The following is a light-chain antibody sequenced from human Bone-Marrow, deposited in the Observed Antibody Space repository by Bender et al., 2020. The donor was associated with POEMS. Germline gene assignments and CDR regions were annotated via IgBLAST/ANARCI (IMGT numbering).Light chain of an antibody. J-gene: IGLJ3*02. V-gene: IGLV2-23*01. Sequence: QSALTQPASVSGAPGQSVTISCTEITSDCDNFNVVSWYQQYPGRAPQLFIYEDYQRPSGLSSRFSGSRSGNTASLTISGLQIDDEADYYCCSYVPYSTWMFGGGTKLTV. CDR2: EDY. CDR1: TSDCDNFNV. CDR3: CSYVPYSTWM.